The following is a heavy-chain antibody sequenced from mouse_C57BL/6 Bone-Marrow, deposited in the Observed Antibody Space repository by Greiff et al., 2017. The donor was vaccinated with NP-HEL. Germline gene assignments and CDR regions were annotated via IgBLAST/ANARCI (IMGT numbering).Heavy chain of an antibody. Sequence: EVKLVESGGGLVQPGGSLSLSCAASGFTFTDYYMSWVRQPPGKALEWLGFIRNKANGYTTEYSASVKGRFTISRDNSQSILYLQMNALRAEDSATYYCAASLLGEAMDYWSQGTSVTVSS. D-gene: IGHD6-1*01. CDR1: GFTFTDYY. V-gene: IGHV7-3*01. J-gene: IGHJ4*01. CDR3: AASLLGEAMDY. CDR2: IRNKANGYTT.